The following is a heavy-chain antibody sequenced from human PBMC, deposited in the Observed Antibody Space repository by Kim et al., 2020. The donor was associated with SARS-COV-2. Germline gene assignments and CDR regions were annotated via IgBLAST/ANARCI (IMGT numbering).Heavy chain of an antibody. D-gene: IGHD1-7*01. J-gene: IGHJ6*02. CDR3: AKALNWNYKGYGMDV. Sequence: GGSLRLSCAASGFTFSSYGMHWVRQAPGKGLEWVAVISYDGSNKYYADSVKGRFTISRDNSKNTLYLQMNSLRAEDTAVYYCAKALNWNYKGYGMDVWGQGTTVTVSS. CDR2: ISYDGSNK. CDR1: GFTFSSYG. V-gene: IGHV3-30*18.